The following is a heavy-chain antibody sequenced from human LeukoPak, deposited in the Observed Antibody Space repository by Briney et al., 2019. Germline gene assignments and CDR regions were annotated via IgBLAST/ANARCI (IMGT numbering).Heavy chain of an antibody. D-gene: IGHD6-13*01. Sequence: GGSLRLSCAASGFTFSDYYMSWVRQAPGKGLEWVSVIYSGGSTYYADSVKGRFTISRDNSKNTLYLQMNSLGAEDTAVYYCATSRTLDYWGQGTLVTVSS. J-gene: IGHJ4*02. CDR1: GFTFSDYY. V-gene: IGHV3-53*01. CDR2: IYSGGST. CDR3: ATSRTLDY.